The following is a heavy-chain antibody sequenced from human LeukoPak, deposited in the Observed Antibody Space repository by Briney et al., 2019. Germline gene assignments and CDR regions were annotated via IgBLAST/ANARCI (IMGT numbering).Heavy chain of an antibody. CDR2: INPNSGGT. V-gene: IGHV1-2*02. J-gene: IGHJ4*02. D-gene: IGHD3-22*01. Sequence: ASVTVSCKASGYTFTGYYMHWVRQAPGQGLEWVGWINPNSGGTNYAQKFQGRVTMTRDTSISTAYMELSRLRSDDTAVYYCARVMYYYDSSGYYYGWGQGTLVTVSS. CDR3: ARVMYYYDSSGYYYG. CDR1: GYTFTGYY.